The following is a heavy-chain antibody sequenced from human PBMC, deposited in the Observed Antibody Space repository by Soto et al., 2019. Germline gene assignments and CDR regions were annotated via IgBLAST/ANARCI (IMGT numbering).Heavy chain of an antibody. CDR1: GYTFTSYY. Sequence: QVQLVQSGAEVKKPGASVKVSCKASGYTFTSYYIHWVRQRQAPGQGLEWLGIINPSGGTTTYAQKFQGRVTMTRDTSTSTVYMELRSLRSEDTAVYYCARGAAVAGGNNCFDPWGQGTLVTVSS. D-gene: IGHD6-19*01. CDR2: INPSGGTT. CDR3: ARGAAVAGGNNCFDP. J-gene: IGHJ5*02. V-gene: IGHV1-46*01.